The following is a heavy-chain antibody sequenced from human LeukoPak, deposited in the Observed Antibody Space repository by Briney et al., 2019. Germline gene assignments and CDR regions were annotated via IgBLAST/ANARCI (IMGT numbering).Heavy chain of an antibody. Sequence: SETLSLTCAVSGYSISSGYYWGWIRPPPGKGLEWIAIIYHTGSTYYNPSLKSRVTISVDTSQNQFSLKLTSVTAADTAVYYCARSGDGYNPSYWGQGTLVTVSS. J-gene: IGHJ4*02. V-gene: IGHV4-38-2*01. CDR1: GYSISSGYY. D-gene: IGHD5-24*01. CDR3: ARSGDGYNPSY. CDR2: IYHTGST.